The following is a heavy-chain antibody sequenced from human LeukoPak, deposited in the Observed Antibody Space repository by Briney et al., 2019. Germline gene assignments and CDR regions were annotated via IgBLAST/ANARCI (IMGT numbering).Heavy chain of an antibody. V-gene: IGHV3-23*01. Sequence: GGSLRLSCAASGFTFSSYAMSWVRHAPGKGLEWVSAISGSGGSTYYADSVKGRFTISRDNSKNTLYLQMNSLRAEDTAVYYCAKGRNYYDSSGYFILYWGQGTLVTVSS. CDR3: AKGRNYYDSSGYFILY. CDR1: GFTFSSYA. J-gene: IGHJ4*02. CDR2: ISGSGGST. D-gene: IGHD3-22*01.